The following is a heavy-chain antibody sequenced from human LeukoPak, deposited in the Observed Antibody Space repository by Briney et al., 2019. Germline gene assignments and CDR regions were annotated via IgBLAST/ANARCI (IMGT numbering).Heavy chain of an antibody. CDR2: ISAYDGNT. D-gene: IGHD1-26*01. CDR1: GYTFTSYG. V-gene: IGHV1-18*01. J-gene: IGHJ5*02. CDR3: ARVLGYSGSYGPGNWFDP. Sequence: ASVKVSCKASGYTFTSYGISWVRQAPGQGLEWMGWISAYDGNTNYAQKLQGRVTMTTDTSTSTAYMELRSLRSDDTAVYYCARVLGYSGSYGPGNWFDPWGQGTLVTVSS.